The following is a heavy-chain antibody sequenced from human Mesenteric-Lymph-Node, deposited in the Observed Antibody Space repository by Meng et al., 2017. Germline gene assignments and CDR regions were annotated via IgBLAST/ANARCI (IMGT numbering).Heavy chain of an antibody. Sequence: ASVKVSCKASGYTFTSYAMHWVRQAPGQRLEWMGWINAGNGNTKYSQKFQGRVTITRETSASTAYMELSSLRSEDTDVYYCARERAIGAVAGTGGWFDPWGQGTLVTVSS. J-gene: IGHJ5*02. CDR2: INAGNGNT. CDR1: GYTFTSYA. D-gene: IGHD6-19*01. V-gene: IGHV1-3*01. CDR3: ARERAIGAVAGTGGWFDP.